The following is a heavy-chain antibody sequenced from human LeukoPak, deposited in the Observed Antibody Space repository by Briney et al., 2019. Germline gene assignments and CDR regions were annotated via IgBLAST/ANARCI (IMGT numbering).Heavy chain of an antibody. CDR2: INPNSGGT. J-gene: IGHJ4*02. Sequence: ASVKVSRKASGYTFTGYYMHWVRQAPGQGLEWMGWINPNSGGTNYAQKFQGRVTMTRDTSISTAYMELSRLRSDDTAVYYCAREAMVRGVIKYWGQGTLVTVSS. D-gene: IGHD3-10*01. V-gene: IGHV1-2*02. CDR3: AREAMVRGVIKY. CDR1: GYTFTGYY.